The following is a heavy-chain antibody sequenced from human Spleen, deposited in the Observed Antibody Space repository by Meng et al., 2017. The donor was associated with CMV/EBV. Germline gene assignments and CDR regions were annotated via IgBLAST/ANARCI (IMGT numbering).Heavy chain of an antibody. J-gene: IGHJ4*02. D-gene: IGHD2-2*01. V-gene: IGHV4-61*01. Sequence: SETLSLTCNVSGASVGSGRFYWHWIRQPPGKGLEWIGQIYFSGPTNYNPSLKSRLTMSLDTSKNQFSLNLHSVTSADTAVYFCARGTTSPLDYWGRGTLVTVSS. CDR2: IYFSGPT. CDR3: ARGTTSPLDY. CDR1: GASVGSGRFY.